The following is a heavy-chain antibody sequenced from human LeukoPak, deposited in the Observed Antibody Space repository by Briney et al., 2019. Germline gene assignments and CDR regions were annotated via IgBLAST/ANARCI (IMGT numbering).Heavy chain of an antibody. D-gene: IGHD2-2*01. CDR2: IIPIFGTA. V-gene: IGHV1-69*05. CDR1: GGTFSSYA. J-gene: IGHJ6*03. Sequence: SVKVSCKASGGTFSSYAISWVRQAPGQGLEWMGGIIPIFGTANYAQKFQGRVTITTDESTSTAYMELSSLRSEDTAVYYCAIGGSSQYYYYMDVWGKGTTVTVSS. CDR3: AIGGSSQYYYYMDV.